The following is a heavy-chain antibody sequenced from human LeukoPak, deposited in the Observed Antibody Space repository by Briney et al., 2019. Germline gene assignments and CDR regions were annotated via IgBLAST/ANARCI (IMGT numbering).Heavy chain of an antibody. V-gene: IGHV3-23*01. Sequence: PGGSLRLSCTVSGFTLSSYEMSWIRQAPGKGLEWVSVISGSGGRTYYADSVKGRFTISRDNSKNTLYLQMNSLRAEDTAVYYCAKGGTTVVTPIYYWGQGTLVTVSS. J-gene: IGHJ4*02. CDR3: AKGGTTVVTPIYY. CDR2: ISGSGGRT. D-gene: IGHD4-23*01. CDR1: GFTLSSYE.